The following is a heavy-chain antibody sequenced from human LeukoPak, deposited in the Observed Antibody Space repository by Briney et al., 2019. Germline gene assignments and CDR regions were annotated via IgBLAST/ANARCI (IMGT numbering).Heavy chain of an antibody. CDR2: INHSGST. V-gene: IGHV4-34*01. CDR3: ARGSYHYYGSGSYYNLYYFDY. D-gene: IGHD3-10*01. CDR1: GGSFSGYY. Sequence: SETLSLTCAVYGGSFSGYYWSWIRQPPGKGLEWIGEINHSGSTNYNPSLKSRVTISVGTSKNQFSLKLSSVTAADTAVYYCARGSYHYYGSGSYYNLYYFDYWGQGTLVTVSS. J-gene: IGHJ4*02.